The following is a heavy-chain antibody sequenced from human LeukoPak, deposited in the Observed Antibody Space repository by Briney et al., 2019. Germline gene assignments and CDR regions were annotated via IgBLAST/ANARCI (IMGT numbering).Heavy chain of an antibody. CDR1: GFTFSSYG. Sequence: GGSLRLSCAASGFTFSSYGMHWVRQAPGKGLEWVAFIRYDGSNKYYADSVKGRFTISRDNSKNTLYLEMNSLRAEDTALYYCAKDRGRAVAGSEFDYWGQGTLVTVSS. J-gene: IGHJ4*02. CDR2: IRYDGSNK. V-gene: IGHV3-30*02. D-gene: IGHD6-19*01. CDR3: AKDRGRAVAGSEFDY.